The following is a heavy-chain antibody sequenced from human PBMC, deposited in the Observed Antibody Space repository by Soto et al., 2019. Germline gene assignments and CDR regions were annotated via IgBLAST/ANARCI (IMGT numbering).Heavy chain of an antibody. V-gene: IGHV4-31*03. D-gene: IGHD2-2*01. CDR1: GGSISSGGYY. J-gene: IGHJ6*02. CDR2: IYYSGST. CDR3: VRFKGYCITPGSYGHYARDV. Sequence: SETLSLTCTVSGGSISSGGYYWSWIRQHPGKGLEWIGYIYYSGSTYYNPSLKSRLTISVDTSKNQFSLKLSSVTAADTAVYYCVRFKGYCITPGSYGHYARDVWGQGTRVTVSS.